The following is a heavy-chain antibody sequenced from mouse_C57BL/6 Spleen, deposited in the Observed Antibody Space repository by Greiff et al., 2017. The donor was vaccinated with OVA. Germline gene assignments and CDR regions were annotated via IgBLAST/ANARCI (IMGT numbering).Heavy chain of an antibody. CDR1: GYSITSGYD. V-gene: IGHV3-1*01. Sequence: EVKLEESGPGMVKPSQSLSLSCTVTGYSITSGYDWHWIRHFPGNKLEWMGYIRYSGSTNYNPSLKSRISITHDTSKNHFFLKLNSVTTEDTATYYCARGGYYGNLAYWGQGTLVTVSA. D-gene: IGHD2-1*01. CDR3: ARGGYYGNLAY. CDR2: IRYSGST. J-gene: IGHJ3*01.